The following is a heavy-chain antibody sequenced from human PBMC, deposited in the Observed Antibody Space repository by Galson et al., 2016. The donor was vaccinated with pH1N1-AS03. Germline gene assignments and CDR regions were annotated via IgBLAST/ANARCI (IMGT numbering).Heavy chain of an antibody. CDR3: ARGSQGAQYCFDY. Sequence: SVKVSCKASGYTFTTHAMHWVRQAPGQRLEWMGWINADNGNTKYSQKFQGRVTITSGTSASTAYMELSSLRSEDTTVYYCARGSQGAQYCFDYLGQGTLVTVSA. J-gene: IGHJ4*02. CDR1: GYTFTTHA. CDR2: INADNGNT. V-gene: IGHV1-3*01. D-gene: IGHD3-16*01.